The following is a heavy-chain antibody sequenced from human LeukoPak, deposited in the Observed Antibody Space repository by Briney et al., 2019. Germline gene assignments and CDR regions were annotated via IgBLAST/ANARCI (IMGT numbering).Heavy chain of an antibody. V-gene: IGHV1-2*02. Sequence: GASVKVSCKASGYTFTGYYMHWVRQAPGQGLEWMGWINPNRGGTNYAQKFQGRVTMTRDTSISTVYMELSRLTSDDTAVYYCARPYSSGWYHPFDYWGQGTLVTVSS. D-gene: IGHD6-19*01. CDR3: ARPYSSGWYHPFDY. CDR2: INPNRGGT. J-gene: IGHJ4*02. CDR1: GYTFTGYY.